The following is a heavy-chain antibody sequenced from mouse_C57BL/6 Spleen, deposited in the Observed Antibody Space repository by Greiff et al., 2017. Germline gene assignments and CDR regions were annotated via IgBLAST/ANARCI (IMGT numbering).Heavy chain of an antibody. V-gene: IGHV1-53*01. J-gene: IGHJ3*01. D-gene: IGHD4-1*01. CDR1: GYTFTSYW. Sequence: QVQLQQSGTELVKPGASVKLSCKASGYTFTSYWMHWVKQRPGQGLEWIGNINPSNGGTNYNEKFKSKATLTVDKSSSTAYMQLSSLTSEDSAVYYCARGEAGTPWFAYWGQGTLVTVSA. CDR3: ARGEAGTPWFAY. CDR2: INPSNGGT.